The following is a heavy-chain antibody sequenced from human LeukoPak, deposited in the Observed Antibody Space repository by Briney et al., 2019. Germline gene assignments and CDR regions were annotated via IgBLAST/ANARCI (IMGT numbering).Heavy chain of an antibody. D-gene: IGHD6-19*01. Sequence: ASVKVSRKASGYTFTSYGISWVRQPPGQGREGMGWISAYNGNTNYAQKLKRRVTLTTDTSTSTAYLELRSLRSADTAVYYCARGRSSGWKGRLDYWGQGTLVTVFS. CDR3: ARGRSSGWKGRLDY. V-gene: IGHV1-18*04. CDR2: ISAYNGNT. J-gene: IGHJ4*02. CDR1: GYTFTSYG.